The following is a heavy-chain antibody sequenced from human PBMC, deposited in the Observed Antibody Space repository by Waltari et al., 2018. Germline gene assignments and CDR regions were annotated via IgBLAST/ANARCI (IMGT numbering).Heavy chain of an antibody. Sequence: EVQLVESGGGLVKPGGSLRLSCAASGFTFSSYSMNWVRQAPEKGLEWVSSSSSSSSYIYYADSVKGRFTISRDNAKNSLYLQMNSLRAEDTAVYYCARGSWELPQVYFDYWGQGTLVTVSS. D-gene: IGHD1-26*01. CDR2: SSSSSSYI. CDR3: ARGSWELPQVYFDY. J-gene: IGHJ4*02. CDR1: GFTFSSYS. V-gene: IGHV3-21*01.